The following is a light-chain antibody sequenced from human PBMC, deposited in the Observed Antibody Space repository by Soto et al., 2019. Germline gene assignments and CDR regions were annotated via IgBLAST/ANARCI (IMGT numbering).Light chain of an antibody. CDR2: KAS. V-gene: IGKV1-5*03. J-gene: IGKJ1*01. Sequence: DIQMTQSPSTVSASVGDRVTITCRASQSIGTWLAWYQHKPGEAPKLLIYKASSLERGVPSRFSGSGSGTEFTLTISSLEPDDFATYYCQQYNRYWTFGQGTKVEVK. CDR1: QSIGTW. CDR3: QQYNRYWT.